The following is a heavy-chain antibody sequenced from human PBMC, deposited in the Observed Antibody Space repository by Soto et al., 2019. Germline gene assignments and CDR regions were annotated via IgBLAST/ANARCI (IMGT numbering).Heavy chain of an antibody. J-gene: IGHJ4*02. Sequence: QVQLVQSGAEVKKPGASVKVSCKASGYTFSSYTMHWVRQAPGHRLEWMGWINGDNGNTKYSQKFQGRVTITRDTSASTAYMELSSLRSEDTAVYYCARGSIAVAGGLGDFDYWGQGTLVTVSS. D-gene: IGHD6-19*01. CDR2: INGDNGNT. V-gene: IGHV1-3*01. CDR3: ARGSIAVAGGLGDFDY. CDR1: GYTFSSYT.